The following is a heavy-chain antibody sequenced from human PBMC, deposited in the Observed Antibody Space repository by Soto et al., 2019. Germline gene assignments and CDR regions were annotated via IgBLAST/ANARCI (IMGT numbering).Heavy chain of an antibody. V-gene: IGHV4-30-4*01. D-gene: IGHD3-10*01. J-gene: IGHJ6*02. CDR3: ARGLIYYGSGSYNYYYGMDV. CDR2: IYYSGNT. CDR1: GSSISSGDYY. Sequence: QVQLQESGPGLVKPSQTLSLTCTVSGSSISSGDYYWSWIRQPPGKGLEWIGSIYYSGNTYYNPSLKSRVSISVDTSKNQFSLKLSSVTAADTAVYYCARGLIYYGSGSYNYYYGMDVWGQGTTVTVSS.